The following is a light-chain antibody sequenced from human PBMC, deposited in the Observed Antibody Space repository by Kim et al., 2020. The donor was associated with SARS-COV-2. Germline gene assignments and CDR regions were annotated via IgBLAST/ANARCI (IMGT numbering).Light chain of an antibody. J-gene: IGLJ2*01. V-gene: IGLV1-44*01. Sequence: GKGDTIVGSGSSSNIGRNTVSWYQQFPGTAPKLLIYNNNQRPSGVPDRFSGSKSGTSASLAISGLQSEDEADYYCATWDDSLHGVIFGGGTQLTVL. CDR2: NNN. CDR1: SSNIGRNT. CDR3: ATWDDSLHGVI.